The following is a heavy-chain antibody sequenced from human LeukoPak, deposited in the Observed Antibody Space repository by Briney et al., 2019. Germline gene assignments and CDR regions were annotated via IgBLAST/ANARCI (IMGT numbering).Heavy chain of an antibody. D-gene: IGHD6-19*01. J-gene: IGHJ4*02. Sequence: GRSLRLSCAASGFSFNTYGMHWVRQAPGKGVEWVAVIWYDGSNKYHADSVKGRFTISRDNSRNTLYLQMNSLRAEDTAVYYCAKDHREAVALDYWGQGTLVTVSS. CDR3: AKDHREAVALDY. V-gene: IGHV3-33*06. CDR1: GFSFNTYG. CDR2: IWYDGSNK.